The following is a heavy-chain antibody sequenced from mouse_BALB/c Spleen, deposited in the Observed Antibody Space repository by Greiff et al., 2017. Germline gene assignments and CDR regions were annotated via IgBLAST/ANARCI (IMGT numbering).Heavy chain of an antibody. J-gene: IGHJ4*01. Sequence: QVQLKQSGPELVKPGASVRISCKASGYTFTSYYIHWVKQRPGQGLEWIGWIYPGNVNTKYNEKFKGKATLTADKSSSTAYMQLSSLTSEDSAVYFCAREGATFAIDYWGQGTSVTVSS. D-gene: IGHD3-1*01. CDR1: GYTFTSYY. CDR2: IYPGNVNT. CDR3: AREGATFAIDY. V-gene: IGHV1S56*01.